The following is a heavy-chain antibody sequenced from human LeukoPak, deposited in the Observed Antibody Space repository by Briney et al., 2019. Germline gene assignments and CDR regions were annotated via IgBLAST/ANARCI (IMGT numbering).Heavy chain of an antibody. CDR2: ISGSGAST. CDR1: GFTFSTYA. J-gene: IGHJ3*02. D-gene: IGHD5-18*01. Sequence: GGSLRLSCAASGFTFSTYAMSWVRQAPGKGLEWVSAISGSGASTYYADSVKGRFIISRDNSKNTLYLQMSSLRAEDTAVYYCARPTKTAMVNGAFDIWGQGAMVTVPS. V-gene: IGHV3-23*01. CDR3: ARPTKTAMVNGAFDI.